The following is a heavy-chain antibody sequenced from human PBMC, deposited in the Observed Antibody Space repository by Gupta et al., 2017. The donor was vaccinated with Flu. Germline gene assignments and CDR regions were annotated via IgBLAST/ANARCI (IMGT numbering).Heavy chain of an antibody. J-gene: IGHJ3*02. D-gene: IGHD6-13*01. CDR3: ATVWVFRAAAGNIGDAFDI. Sequence: QVQLVQSGAEVKKPGASVKVSCKVSGYTLTELSMHWVRQAPGKGLEWMGGFDPEDGETIYAQKFQGRVTMTEDTSTDTAYMELSSLRSEDTAVYYCATVWVFRAAAGNIGDAFDIWGQGTMVTVSS. V-gene: IGHV1-24*01. CDR2: FDPEDGET. CDR1: GYTLTELS.